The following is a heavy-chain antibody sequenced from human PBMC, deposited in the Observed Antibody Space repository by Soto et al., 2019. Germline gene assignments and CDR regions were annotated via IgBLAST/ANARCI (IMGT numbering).Heavy chain of an antibody. CDR1: GYTFTYYE. CDR3: ARVVKAGDYGDYGRYYFDY. Sequence: QVHLMQSGAEVKKPGASVKVSCKASGYTFTYYEITWVRQAPGQGLEWMGWISAYSGNPNYAQKLQGRLTMTTDTSTNTAYMALRSLRSDDTAVYYCARVVKAGDYGDYGRYYFDYWGHGTLVTVSS. D-gene: IGHD4-17*01. J-gene: IGHJ4*01. CDR2: ISAYSGNP. V-gene: IGHV1-18*04.